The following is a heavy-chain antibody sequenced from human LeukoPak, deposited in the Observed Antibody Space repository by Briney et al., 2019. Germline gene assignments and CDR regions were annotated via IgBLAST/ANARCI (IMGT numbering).Heavy chain of an antibody. CDR3: AKPWIQRNSGYDYATPFDY. CDR2: IFPSGGEI. D-gene: IGHD5-12*01. J-gene: IGHJ4*02. V-gene: IGHV3-23*01. CDR1: GFTFSTFA. Sequence: PGGSLRLSCAASGFTFSTFAMIWVRQPPGKGLEWVSSIFPSGGEIHYADSVKGRFTISRDNSKNTLYLQMNSLRAEDTAVYYCAKPWIQRNSGYDYATPFDYWGQGTLVTVSS.